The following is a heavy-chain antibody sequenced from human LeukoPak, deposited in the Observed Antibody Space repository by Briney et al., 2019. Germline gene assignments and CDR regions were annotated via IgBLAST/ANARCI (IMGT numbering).Heavy chain of an antibody. D-gene: IGHD4-17*01. CDR3: ARAQTYGDYRLFLDY. J-gene: IGHJ4*02. Sequence: GGSLRLSCAAFGFIVRSNHINWVRQTPGKGLEWVSAISGSGGSTYYADSVKGRFTISRDNSKNTLYLQMNSLRAEDTAVYYCARAQTYGDYRLFLDYWGQGILVTVSS. CDR1: GFIVRSNH. V-gene: IGHV3-23*01. CDR2: ISGSGGST.